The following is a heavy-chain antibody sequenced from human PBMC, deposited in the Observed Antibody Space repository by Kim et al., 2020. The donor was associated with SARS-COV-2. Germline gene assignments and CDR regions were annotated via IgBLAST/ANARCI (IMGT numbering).Heavy chain of an antibody. CDR3: AREPPRRADY. CDR2: VTRDGST. Sequence: GGSLRLSCAASGFIFSTYDMSWVRQAPGKGLEWISAVTRDGSTFYADSVKGRFTISRDNSKNMLILQMDSLKIEDTAVYYCAREPPRRADYWGQGTLVT. D-gene: IGHD1-1*01. CDR1: GFIFSTYD. J-gene: IGHJ4*02. V-gene: IGHV3-23*01.